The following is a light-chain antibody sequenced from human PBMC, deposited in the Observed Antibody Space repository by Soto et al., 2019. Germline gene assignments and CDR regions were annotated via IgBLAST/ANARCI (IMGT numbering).Light chain of an antibody. Sequence: QSALTQPPPLSGSPGQSVTISRTGNSSDVGSYNRVSWYQQPPGTAPKLMIYEVSNRPSGVPDRFSGSKSGNTASLTISGLQAEDEADYYCSSYTSSVYVFGTGTKVTVL. CDR3: SSYTSSVYV. V-gene: IGLV2-18*02. J-gene: IGLJ1*01. CDR1: SSDVGSYNR. CDR2: EVS.